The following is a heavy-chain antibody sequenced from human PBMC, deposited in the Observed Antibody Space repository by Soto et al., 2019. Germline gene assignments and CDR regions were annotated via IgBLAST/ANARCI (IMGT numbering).Heavy chain of an antibody. CDR2: VFHTGTT. Sequence: QVQLQESGPGLVKPSGTLSLTCAVSGDSVSSPYYWCWVRQPPGKGLEWIGEVFHTGTTSYNPSLRSRVTISMDKSINQCSLALSSVTAADTAVYYCARSAGWYAIHAWGPGTLV. CDR1: GDSVSSPYY. CDR3: ARSAGWYAIHA. V-gene: IGHV4-4*02. J-gene: IGHJ5*02. D-gene: IGHD6-19*01.